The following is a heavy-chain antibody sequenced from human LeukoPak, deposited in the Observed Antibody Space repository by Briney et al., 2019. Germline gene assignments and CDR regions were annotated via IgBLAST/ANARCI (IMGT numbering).Heavy chain of an antibody. CDR1: GGSISSSSYY. CDR3: ARVPTYYYDSSGHDGPIDY. CDR2: IYYSGST. V-gene: IGHV4-39*07. J-gene: IGHJ4*02. D-gene: IGHD3-22*01. Sequence: SETLSLTCTVSGGSISSSSYYWGWIRQPPGKGLEWIGSIYYSGSTYYNPSLKSRVTISVDTSKNQFSLKLSSVTAADTAVYYCARVPTYYYDSSGHDGPIDYWGQGTLVTVSS.